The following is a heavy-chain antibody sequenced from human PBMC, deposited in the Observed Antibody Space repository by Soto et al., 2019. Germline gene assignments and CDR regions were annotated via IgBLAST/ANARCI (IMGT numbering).Heavy chain of an antibody. CDR3: ARGYYDFWSGSFNWFDP. J-gene: IGHJ5*02. CDR1: GGSIYTYS. D-gene: IGHD3-3*01. Sequence: SETLSLTCTVSGGSIYTYSLTLLRQPAGKGLEWIGYIYYSGSTYYNPSLRSRVTISVDTFKNQFSLKLSSVTAADTAVYYCARGYYDFWSGSFNWFDPWGQGTLVNVSS. V-gene: IGHV4-59*06. CDR2: IYYSGST.